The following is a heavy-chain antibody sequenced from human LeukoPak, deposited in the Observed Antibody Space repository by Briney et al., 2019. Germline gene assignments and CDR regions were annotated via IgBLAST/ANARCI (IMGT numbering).Heavy chain of an antibody. D-gene: IGHD3-3*01. CDR3: ATMLSYDFWSLVGVSVP. CDR1: GYTFTDYY. V-gene: IGHV1-69-2*01. J-gene: IGHJ5*02. Sequence: ASVKVSCKVSGYTFTDYYMHWVQQAPGKGLEWMGLVDPEDGETIYAEKFQGRVTITADTSTDTAYMELSSLRSEDTAVYYSATMLSYDFWSLVGVSVPWGQGTLVTVSS. CDR2: VDPEDGET.